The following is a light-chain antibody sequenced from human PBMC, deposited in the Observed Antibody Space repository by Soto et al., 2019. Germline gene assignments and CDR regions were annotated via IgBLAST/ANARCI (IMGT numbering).Light chain of an antibody. CDR3: QEWYSSTYVV. CDR1: KLGDQY. J-gene: IGLJ2*01. Sequence: SYELTQPPSVSVSPGQTASITCSGDKLGDQYACWYQQKPGQSPVLVIYQDSKRPSGIPERFSGSNSGNTATLTISGTQAIDEADYYCQEWYSSTYVVFGGGTKLTVL. V-gene: IGLV3-1*01. CDR2: QDS.